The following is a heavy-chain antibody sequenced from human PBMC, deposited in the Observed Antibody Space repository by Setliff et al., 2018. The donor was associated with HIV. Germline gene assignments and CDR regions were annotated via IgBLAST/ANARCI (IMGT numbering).Heavy chain of an antibody. V-gene: IGHV1-46*01. J-gene: IGHJ6*03. D-gene: IGHD4-4*01. CDR1: GYTFTNYY. CDR2: INPSGGST. Sequence: VASVKVSCKASGYTFTNYYIHWVRQAPGQGLEWMGIINPSGGSTNDAQKFQGRVTMTRDTSTSTVYMELSSLRSDDTAVYYCARDAFDYTAYYYSYIDVWGKGTTVTVSS. CDR3: ARDAFDYTAYYYSYIDV.